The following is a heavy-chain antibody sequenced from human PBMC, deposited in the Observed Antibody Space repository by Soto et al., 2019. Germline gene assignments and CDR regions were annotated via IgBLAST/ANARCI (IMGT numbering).Heavy chain of an antibody. CDR3: GGITVAH. J-gene: IGHJ4*02. D-gene: IGHD6-13*01. CDR2: IDHSGST. CDR1: GGSFSDYY. V-gene: IGHV4-34*01. Sequence: QVQLQQWGAGLLKPSETLSLTCAVFGGSFSDYYWSWIRQPPGKGLEWIGEIDHSGSTNYNPSLTSRVTISVDTSKNQFSLKLSSVTAADTAVYYCGGITVAHWGQGTQVTVSS.